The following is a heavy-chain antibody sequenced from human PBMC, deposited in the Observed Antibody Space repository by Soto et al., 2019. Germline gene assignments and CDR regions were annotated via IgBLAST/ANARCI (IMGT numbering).Heavy chain of an antibody. D-gene: IGHD3-3*01. J-gene: IGHJ5*02. V-gene: IGHV3-15*07. CDR2: IKSKTDGGTT. CDR1: GFTFSNAW. Sequence: GGSLRLSCAASGFTFSNAWMNWVRQAPGKGLEWVGRIKSKTDGGTTDYAAPVKGRFTISRDDSKNTLYLQMNSLKTEDTAVYYCTTGDQGGFLEWLLPDNGFDPWGQGTLVTVSS. CDR3: TTGDQGGFLEWLLPDNGFDP.